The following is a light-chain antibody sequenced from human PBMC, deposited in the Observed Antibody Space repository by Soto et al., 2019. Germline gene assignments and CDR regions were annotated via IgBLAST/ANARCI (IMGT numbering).Light chain of an antibody. CDR1: EGVGLK. J-gene: IGKJ1*01. V-gene: IGKV3-15*01. CDR2: DAS. Sequence: EIVMTQSPATLSVSPGERVTLSCRASEGVGLKLAWYQLKPGLPPRLLFYDASTRATGLPARFSGSGAGTEFTLSISSLRSEDFATYYCQHYSDSPTFGQGTKVDIK. CDR3: QHYSDSPT.